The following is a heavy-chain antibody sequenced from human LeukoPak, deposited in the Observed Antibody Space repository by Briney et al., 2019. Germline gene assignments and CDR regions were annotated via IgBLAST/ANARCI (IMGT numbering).Heavy chain of an antibody. CDR2: ISYDGSTK. D-gene: IGHD6-6*01. CDR3: ARVRSSTTLDY. Sequence: GGSLRLSCAASGFTFSSYAMHWVRQAPGKGPEWVAVISYDGSTKYYADSVKGRFTISRDNSKNTLYLQMNSLRAEDTAVYYCARVRSSTTLDYWGQRTLVTVSS. V-gene: IGHV3-30*01. J-gene: IGHJ4*02. CDR1: GFTFSSYA.